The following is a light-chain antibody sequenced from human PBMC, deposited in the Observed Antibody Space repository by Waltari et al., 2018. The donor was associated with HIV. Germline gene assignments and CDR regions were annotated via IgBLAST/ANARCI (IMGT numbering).Light chain of an antibody. CDR1: SSNIGNNY. CDR3: GTWDSSLSAVV. CDR2: DSN. J-gene: IGLJ2*01. V-gene: IGLV1-51*01. Sequence: QSVLTQPPSVSAAPGQKVTIYCSGSSSNIGNNYVSWYQQLPRTAPKLLIYDSNKRASGIPDRFSGSKSGTSASLGISGLQTGDEADYYCGTWDSSLSAVVFGGGTKLTVL.